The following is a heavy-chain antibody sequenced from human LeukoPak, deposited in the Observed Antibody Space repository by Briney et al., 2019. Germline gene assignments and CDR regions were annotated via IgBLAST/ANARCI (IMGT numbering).Heavy chain of an antibody. J-gene: IGHJ4*02. V-gene: IGHV4-39*07. D-gene: IGHD6-13*01. CDR1: GGSISSSSYY. CDR3: ARKYSRSWSTHFDY. Sequence: SETLSLTCTVSGGSISSSSYYWGWIRQPPGKGLEWFVSIYYSGSTYYNPSLESRVTISVDTSKNQFSLKLSSVTAADTAVYCCARKYSRSWSTHFDYWGQGTLVADCS. CDR2: IYYSGST.